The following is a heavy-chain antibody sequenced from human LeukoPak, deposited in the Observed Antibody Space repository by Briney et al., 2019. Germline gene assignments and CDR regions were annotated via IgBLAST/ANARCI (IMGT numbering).Heavy chain of an antibody. V-gene: IGHV3-74*01. CDR1: GFTFSTYW. CDR2: INSDGSST. J-gene: IGHJ5*02. CDR3: TRRVDATRWYDP. Sequence: GGSLRLSCAASGFTFSTYWMHWVRQAPGEGLVWVSRINSDGSSTNYADSVKGRFTISRDNAKNTLYLQMNSLRVEDTAVYYCTRRVDATRWYDPWGQGTLVTVSP. D-gene: IGHD2-15*01.